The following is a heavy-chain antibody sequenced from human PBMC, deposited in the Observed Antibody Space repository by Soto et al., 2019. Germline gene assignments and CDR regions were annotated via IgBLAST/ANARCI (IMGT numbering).Heavy chain of an antibody. D-gene: IGHD1-26*01. J-gene: IGHJ4*02. CDR3: ARDLAKGGGSAGFDY. CDR1: GHTFTVYY. V-gene: IGHV1-2*02. CDR2: INPKSGGT. Sequence: ASVKVSCKASGHTFTVYYMHWVRQAPGQGLERMGWINPKSGGTMYPQKFQGRVTMTWATSISTAYMALTRLRSDDTAVYYCARDLAKGGGSAGFDYWSQGKLVNVSS.